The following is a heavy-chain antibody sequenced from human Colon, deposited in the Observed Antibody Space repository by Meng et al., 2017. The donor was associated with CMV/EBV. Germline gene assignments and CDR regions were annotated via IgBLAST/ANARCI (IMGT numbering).Heavy chain of an antibody. Sequence: SLKISCAASGFSFDQYAMHWVRQAPGKGLEWVAGISWNSGSVGYSDSVEGRFTIYRDNTQETVYLQMNNLRPEDTAFYYCGKDSFSDTRNFDSWGQGTLVTVSS. J-gene: IGHJ4*02. CDR1: GFSFDQYA. CDR2: ISWNSGSV. CDR3: GKDSFSDTRNFDS. D-gene: IGHD2/OR15-2a*01. V-gene: IGHV3-9*01.